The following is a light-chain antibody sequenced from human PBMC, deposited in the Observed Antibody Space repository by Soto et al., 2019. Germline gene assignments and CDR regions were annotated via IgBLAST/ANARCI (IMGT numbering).Light chain of an antibody. Sequence: QSVLAQPASVSGSPGQSITISCTGTNSDVGGYSYVSWYQQHPGKAPKLMIYDVSNRPSGVSNRFSGSKSGYTASLTISGLQAEDEADYYCSSYTSSSTLDVFGTGTKVTVL. J-gene: IGLJ1*01. CDR3: SSYTSSSTLDV. V-gene: IGLV2-14*01. CDR1: NSDVGGYSY. CDR2: DVS.